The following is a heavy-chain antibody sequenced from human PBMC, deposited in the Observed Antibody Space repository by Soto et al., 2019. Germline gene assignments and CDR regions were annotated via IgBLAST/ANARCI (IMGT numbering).Heavy chain of an antibody. V-gene: IGHV3-30*18. CDR3: AKDYCSSHSCYKRDYYYYGMDV. CDR2: ISYDGSNK. CDR1: GFTFSSYG. Sequence: PGGSLRLSCAASGFTFSSYGMHWVRPAPGKGLEWVAVISYDGSNKYYADSVKGRFTISRDNSKNTLYLQMNSLRAEDTAVYYCAKDYCSSHSCYKRDYYYYGMDVWGQGPRVTVYS. D-gene: IGHD2-2*02. J-gene: IGHJ6*02.